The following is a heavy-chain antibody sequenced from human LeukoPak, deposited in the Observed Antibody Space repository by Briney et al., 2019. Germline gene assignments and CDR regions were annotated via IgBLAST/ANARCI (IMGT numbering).Heavy chain of an antibody. D-gene: IGHD1-1*01. CDR1: GYSITSGYY. Sequence: SETLSLTCSVSGYSITSGYYWSWIRQPPGKGLEWIGYIFYSGITDYNPSLKSRVTISVDTSKNQFSLRLNSVTAADTAVYYCSRGELESDYWGQGTLVTVSS. J-gene: IGHJ4*02. CDR3: SRGELESDY. CDR2: IFYSGIT. V-gene: IGHV4-61*01.